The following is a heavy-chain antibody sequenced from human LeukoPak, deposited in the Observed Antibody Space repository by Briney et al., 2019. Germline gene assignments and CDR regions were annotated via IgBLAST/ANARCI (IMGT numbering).Heavy chain of an antibody. Sequence: PSETLSLTCSVFGGSISSSYWNWIRQSPGKGLEWLGYIYNSGGTNYNPSLKSRVTMSVDTSKNQFSLKLSSVTAADTAIYYCARGRYFDLWGQGTLVTVSS. D-gene: IGHD3-9*01. CDR1: GGSISSSY. CDR2: IYNSGGT. J-gene: IGHJ4*02. CDR3: ARGRYFDL. V-gene: IGHV4-59*01.